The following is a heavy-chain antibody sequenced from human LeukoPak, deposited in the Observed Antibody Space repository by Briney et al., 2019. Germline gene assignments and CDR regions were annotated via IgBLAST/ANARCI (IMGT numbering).Heavy chain of an antibody. CDR2: IYYSGTT. CDR3: ARAPLRYYYYYMDV. Sequence: SETLSLTCTVSGGSISSYYWSWIRQPPGKGLEGIGYIYYSGTTNYNPSLKSRITISVGTSKNQFSLKLSSVTAADTAVYYCARAPLRYYYYYMDVWGKGTTVTVSS. V-gene: IGHV4-59*01. CDR1: GGSISSYY. J-gene: IGHJ6*03.